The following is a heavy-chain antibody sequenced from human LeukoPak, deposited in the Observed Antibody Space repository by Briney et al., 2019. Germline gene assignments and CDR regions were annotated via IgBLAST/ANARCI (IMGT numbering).Heavy chain of an antibody. J-gene: IGHJ3*02. V-gene: IGHV3-23*01. D-gene: IGHD3-22*01. CDR3: ARDRYYYDSSGYHGGAFDI. CDR2: ISSSGGST. CDR1: GFIFKNYD. Sequence: GGSLRLSCAASGFIFKNYDMSWVRQAPGKGLEWVSAISSSGGSTHHADSVKGRFTVSRDNSKNTLYLQMNSLRAEDTAVYYCARDRYYYDSSGYHGGAFDIWGQGTMVTVSS.